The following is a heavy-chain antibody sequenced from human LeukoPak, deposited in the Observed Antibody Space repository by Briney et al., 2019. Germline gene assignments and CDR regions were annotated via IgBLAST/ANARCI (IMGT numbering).Heavy chain of an antibody. CDR2: IEKNAGGA. V-gene: IGHV3-23*01. Sequence: GGSLRPSCAASGFTFSDFDMSWVRRAPGRGGEGVSSIEKNAGGAYYADSVKGRFTVSRDNSKNTLYLQMSSLRVEDTALYYCAKQEGALIENWCFAHWGPGTLVTVSS. CDR1: GFTFSDFD. CDR3: AKQEGALIENWCFAH. J-gene: IGHJ4*02. D-gene: IGHD1-26*01.